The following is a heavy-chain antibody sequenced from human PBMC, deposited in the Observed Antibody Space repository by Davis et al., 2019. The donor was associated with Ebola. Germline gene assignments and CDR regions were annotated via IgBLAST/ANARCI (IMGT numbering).Heavy chain of an antibody. CDR3: ARDVIVPRSLIYYRYNMDV. V-gene: IGHV1-8*02. Sequence: ASVKVSCKASGYTFTDYYIHWVRQAPGQGLEWMGWMDPDSGKTGYAQSFQGRVTMTRNTSTNTAYMELTSLRSEDTAVYYCARDVIVPRSLIYYRYNMDVWGQGTTVTVSS. J-gene: IGHJ6*02. CDR2: MDPDSGKT. CDR1: GYTFTDYY. D-gene: IGHD2/OR15-2a*01.